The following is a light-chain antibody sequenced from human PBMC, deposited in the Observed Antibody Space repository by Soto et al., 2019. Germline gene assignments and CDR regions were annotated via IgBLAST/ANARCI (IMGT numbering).Light chain of an antibody. J-gene: IGKJ1*01. V-gene: IGKV1-6*01. CDR3: LQDSSYPRT. CDR1: QGIGTE. Sequence: AIQMTQSPSSLSASVGDRVTITCRASQGIGTELGWYQQRPGKAPRLLIYGTSTLQYGVPSRFSGSGSDTDFTLIISSLQPEDLATYYCLQDSSYPRTFGQGTKVEIK. CDR2: GTS.